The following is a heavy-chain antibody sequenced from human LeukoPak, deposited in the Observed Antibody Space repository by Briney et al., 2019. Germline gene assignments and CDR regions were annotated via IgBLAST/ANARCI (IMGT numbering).Heavy chain of an antibody. Sequence: GRSLRLSCAASGFTFSSYAMHWVRQAPGKGLEWVAVISYDGSNKYYADSVKGRFTISRDNSKNTLYLQMNSLRAEDTAVYYCARDQEQLVWKGYYFDYWGQGTLVTVSS. CDR1: GFTFSSYA. CDR2: ISYDGSNK. V-gene: IGHV3-30-3*01. J-gene: IGHJ4*02. CDR3: ARDQEQLVWKGYYFDY. D-gene: IGHD6-6*01.